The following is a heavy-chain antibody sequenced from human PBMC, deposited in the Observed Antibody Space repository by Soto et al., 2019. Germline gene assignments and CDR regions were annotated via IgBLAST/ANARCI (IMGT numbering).Heavy chain of an antibody. J-gene: IGHJ3*02. CDR1: GFAFSSYA. Sequence: GGSLRLSCAASGFAFSSYAMSWVRQAPGKGLEWVSSISGSTSGTYYADAVKGRFTISRDNSNNTLYLQMNSMRAEDKAVYYCARDDSFAFDIWGQVQMVTVSS. CDR3: ARDDSFAFDI. CDR2: ISGSTSGT. D-gene: IGHD3-16*02. V-gene: IGHV3-23*01.